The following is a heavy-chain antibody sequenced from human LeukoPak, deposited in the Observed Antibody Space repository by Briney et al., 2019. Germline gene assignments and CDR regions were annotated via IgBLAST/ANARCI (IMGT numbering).Heavy chain of an antibody. CDR2: IYYSGST. D-gene: IGHD2-15*01. V-gene: IGHV4-39*01. J-gene: IGHJ5*02. CDR1: GGSISSSSYY. Sequence: PSETLSLTCTVSGGSISSSSYYWGWIRQPPGKGLEWIGSIYYSGSTYYNPSLKSRVTISVDTSKNQFSLKLSSVTAADTAVYYCARHRQYSGYDSERYCSGGSCRRYNWFDPWGQGTLVTVSS. CDR3: ARHRQYSGYDSERYCSGGSCRRYNWFDP.